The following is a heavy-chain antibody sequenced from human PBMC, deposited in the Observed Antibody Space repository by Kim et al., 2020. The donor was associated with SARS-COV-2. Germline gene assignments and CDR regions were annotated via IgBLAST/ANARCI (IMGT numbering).Heavy chain of an antibody. CDR3: ASCLLWFGSMGFMTWFDP. D-gene: IGHD3-10*01. V-gene: IGHV1-69*13. CDR1: GGTFSSYA. J-gene: IGHJ5*02. CDR2: IIPIFGTA. Sequence: SVKVSCKASGGTFSSYAISWVRQAPGQGLEWMGGIIPIFGTANYAQKFQGRVTITADESTSTAYMELSSLRSEDTAVYYCASCLLWFGSMGFMTWFDPWGQGTLVTVSS.